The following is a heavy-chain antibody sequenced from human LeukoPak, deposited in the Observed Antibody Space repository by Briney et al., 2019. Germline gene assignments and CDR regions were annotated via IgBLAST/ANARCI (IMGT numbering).Heavy chain of an antibody. CDR2: IKQDGSEK. CDR1: GFTFSNVW. J-gene: IGHJ4*02. CDR3: ASTFAGRRE. Sequence: PGGSLRLSCAASGFTFSNVWMSWVRQAPGKGLEWVANIKQDGSEKYYVDSVKGRFTISRDNAKSSLYLQMNSLRAEDTAVYYCASTFAGRREWGQGTLVTVSS. D-gene: IGHD3-16*01. V-gene: IGHV3-7*01.